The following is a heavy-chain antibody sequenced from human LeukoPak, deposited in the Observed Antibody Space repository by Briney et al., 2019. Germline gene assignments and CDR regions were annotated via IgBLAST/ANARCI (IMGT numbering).Heavy chain of an antibody. Sequence: GSLRLSCAASGFTFSSYGMHWVRQAPGKGLEWVAVIWYDGSNKYYADSVRGRFTISRDNSKNTLYLQMNSLRAEDTAVYYCARDPDVGTVALDDAFDIWGQGTMVTVSS. CDR1: GFTFSSYG. D-gene: IGHD4-11*01. V-gene: IGHV3-33*01. J-gene: IGHJ3*02. CDR3: ARDPDVGTVALDDAFDI. CDR2: IWYDGSNK.